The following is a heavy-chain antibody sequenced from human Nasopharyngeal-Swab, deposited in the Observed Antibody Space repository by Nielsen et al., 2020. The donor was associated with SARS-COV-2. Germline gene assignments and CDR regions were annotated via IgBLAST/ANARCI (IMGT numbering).Heavy chain of an antibody. D-gene: IGHD2-21*01. J-gene: IGHJ4*02. CDR3: VHLWLPGF. CDR2: IYHSGNT. V-gene: IGHV4-38-2*02. Sequence: SETLSLTCTVSGYSISSGYYWGWIRQPPGQGLEWLASIYHSGNTYYNPSLKSRVTISVDTSKNQFSLKLNSVTAADTALYFCVHLWLPGFWGQGTLVTVSS. CDR1: GYSISSGYY.